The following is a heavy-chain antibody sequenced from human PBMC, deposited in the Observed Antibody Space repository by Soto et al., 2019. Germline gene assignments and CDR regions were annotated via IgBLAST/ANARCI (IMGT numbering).Heavy chain of an antibody. CDR2: ISGSGRST. J-gene: IGHJ6*03. Sequence: PGGSLRLSCAASGFTFSNYAMNWVRQAPGKGLEWVSAISGSGRSTYYADSVKGRFTISRDNSKNTLFLQMDNLRAEDTAVYYCATSPPAPIAVSGTYYYYYYMDVWGKGTTVTVSS. CDR1: GFTFSNYA. V-gene: IGHV3-23*01. D-gene: IGHD6-19*01. CDR3: ATSPPAPIAVSGTYYYYYYMDV.